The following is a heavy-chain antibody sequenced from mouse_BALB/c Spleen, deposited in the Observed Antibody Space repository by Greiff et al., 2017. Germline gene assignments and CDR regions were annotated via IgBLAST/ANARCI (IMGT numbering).Heavy chain of an antibody. Sequence: QQSGAALVKPGASVKLSCKASGYTFPRQYMYWVKQRPGQGLEWNGEINPSNGGTNFNEKFKSKATLTVDKSSSTAYMQLSSLTSEDSAVYYCTRDEYFDYWGQGTTLTVSS. V-gene: IGHV1S81*02. J-gene: IGHJ2*01. CDR3: TRDEYFDY. CDR2: INPSNGGT. CDR1: GYTFPRQY.